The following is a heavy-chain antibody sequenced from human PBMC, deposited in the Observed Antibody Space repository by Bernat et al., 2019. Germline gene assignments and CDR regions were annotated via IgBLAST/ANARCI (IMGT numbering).Heavy chain of an antibody. Sequence: QVQLVQSASEVKNPGASVNISCKALRYSFISYGIHWLRQAPGQMLEWMGWIDPATGKTKFSQKFQGSVTITMYTSASTVYLGLSSLRSEDTALYYCARAIGDASFSYYDGLDVWGQGTTVTVSS. V-gene: IGHV1-3*01. J-gene: IGHJ6*02. CDR1: RYSFISYG. D-gene: IGHD3-16*01. CDR3: ARAIGDASFSYYDGLDV. CDR2: IDPATGKT.